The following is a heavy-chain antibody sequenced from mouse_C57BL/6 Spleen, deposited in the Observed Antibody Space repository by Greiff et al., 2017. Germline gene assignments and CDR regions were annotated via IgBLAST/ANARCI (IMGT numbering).Heavy chain of an antibody. Sequence: QVQLQQSGPELVKPGASVKISCKASGYAFSSSWMNWVKQRPGKGLEWIGRIYPGDGDTNYNGKFKGKATLTADKSSSTAYMQLSSLTSADSAVYFCARQGLGYYDYDGGDYWGQGTTLTVSS. V-gene: IGHV1-82*01. CDR2: IYPGDGDT. CDR3: ARQGLGYYDYDGGDY. D-gene: IGHD2-4*01. J-gene: IGHJ2*01. CDR1: GYAFSSSW.